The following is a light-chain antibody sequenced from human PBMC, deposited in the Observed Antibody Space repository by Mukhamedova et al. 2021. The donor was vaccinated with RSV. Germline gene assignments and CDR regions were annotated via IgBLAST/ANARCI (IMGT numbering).Light chain of an antibody. Sequence: GERATLSCRASQSVSSSYLAWYQQKPGQAPRLLIFGASSRASGIPDRFSGSGSGTDFTLTISRLEPEDFAVYYCQQYNSSPWPFG. CDR1: QSVSSSY. CDR3: QQYNSSPWP. V-gene: IGKV3-20*01. J-gene: IGKJ2*01. CDR2: GAS.